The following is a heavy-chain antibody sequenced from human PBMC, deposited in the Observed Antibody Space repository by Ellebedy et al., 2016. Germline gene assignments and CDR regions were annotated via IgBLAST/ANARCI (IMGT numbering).Heavy chain of an antibody. CDR2: IYYSGRT. V-gene: IGHV4-39*07. D-gene: IGHD3-22*01. Sequence: SETLSLTXTVSGGSISSSGYYWGWIRQPPGKGLEWIGNIYYSGRTYYSPSLKSRVTISIDTSKNQFSLNLSSVTAADTAVYYCARVGLAYYDNSPETDYWGQGTLVTVSS. CDR1: GGSISSSGYY. J-gene: IGHJ4*02. CDR3: ARVGLAYYDNSPETDY.